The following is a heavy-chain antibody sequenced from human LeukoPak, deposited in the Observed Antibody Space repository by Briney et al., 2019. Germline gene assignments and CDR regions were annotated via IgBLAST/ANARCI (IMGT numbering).Heavy chain of an antibody. D-gene: IGHD2-2*01. Sequence: GGALRLSCAASGFTFSSYAMSWVRQAPGKGLERVSAISGSGGSTYYADSVKGRFTISRDNSKNTLYLQMRSLRAEDTGVYYCAKEQNLEYCSSTSCPLGGIRLAYWGEGTLVTVSS. J-gene: IGHJ4*02. CDR1: GFTFSSYA. CDR3: AKEQNLEYCSSTSCPLGGIRLAY. CDR2: ISGSGGST. V-gene: IGHV3-23*01.